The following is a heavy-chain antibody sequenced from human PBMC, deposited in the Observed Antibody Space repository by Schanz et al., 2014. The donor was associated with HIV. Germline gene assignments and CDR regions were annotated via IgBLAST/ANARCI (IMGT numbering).Heavy chain of an antibody. D-gene: IGHD5-12*01. J-gene: IGHJ4*02. CDR3: ATSQGIMVATDFDY. V-gene: IGHV3-30-3*01. Sequence: QVQLVESGGGVVQPGRSLGLSCAASGFTFSSYAMHWVRQAAGKGLEWVAVITYDGSNKNYADSVKGRFTISRDNSKNTLYLQMNSLRAEDTAVYYCATSQGIMVATDFDYWGQGTLVTVSS. CDR1: GFTFSSYA. CDR2: ITYDGSNK.